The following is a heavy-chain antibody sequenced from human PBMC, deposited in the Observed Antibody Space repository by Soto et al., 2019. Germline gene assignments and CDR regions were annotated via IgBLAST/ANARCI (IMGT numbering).Heavy chain of an antibody. V-gene: IGHV1-69*13. D-gene: IGHD3-16*01. CDR3: ARKAFGIDAFDI. CDR2: IIPIFGTA. Sequence: SVKVSCKASGGTFSSYAISWVRQAPGQGLEWMGGIIPIFGTANYAQKFQGRVTITADESTSTAYMELSSLRSEDTAVYYCARKAFGIDAFDIWGQGTMVTVSS. J-gene: IGHJ3*02. CDR1: GGTFSSYA.